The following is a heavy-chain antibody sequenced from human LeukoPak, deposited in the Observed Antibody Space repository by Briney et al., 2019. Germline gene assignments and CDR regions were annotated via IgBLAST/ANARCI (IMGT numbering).Heavy chain of an antibody. CDR1: GYTFTSYG. J-gene: IGHJ6*03. Sequence: GASVKVSCKASGYTFTSYGISWVRQAPGQGLEWMGWISAYNGNTNYAQKLQGRVTMTTDTSTSTAYMELRSLRSDDTAVYYCARFPLGQLLSYYYYMDVWGKGTTVTVSS. CDR2: ISAYNGNT. V-gene: IGHV1-18*01. D-gene: IGHD2-2*01. CDR3: ARFPLGQLLSYYYYMDV.